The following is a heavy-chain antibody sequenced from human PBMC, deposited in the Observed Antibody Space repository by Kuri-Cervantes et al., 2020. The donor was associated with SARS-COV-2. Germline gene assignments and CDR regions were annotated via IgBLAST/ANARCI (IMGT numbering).Heavy chain of an antibody. D-gene: IGHD3-10*01. CDR1: GYTFTSYD. V-gene: IGHV1-8*02. J-gene: IGHJ4*02. Sequence: ASVKVSCKASGYTFTSYDINWVRQATGQGLEWMGWMNPNSGNTGYAQKFQGRVTMTEDTSTDTAYMELSSLRSEDTAVYYCATSITMIRGGPYYFDYWGQGTLVTVSS. CDR3: ATSITMIRGGPYYFDY. CDR2: MNPNSGNT.